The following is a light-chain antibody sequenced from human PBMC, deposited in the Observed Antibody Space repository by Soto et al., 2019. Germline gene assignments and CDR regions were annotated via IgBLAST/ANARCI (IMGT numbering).Light chain of an antibody. Sequence: EIVLTQSPATLSLSPGERATLSCRASQSIANSLAWYQQKPGQAPRLLIFDASQRATGIPARFSGSGSGTDFTLTISRLEPEDFAVYYCQQYGISPRTFGQGTKVDI. CDR2: DAS. V-gene: IGKV3-20*01. CDR3: QQYGISPRT. J-gene: IGKJ1*01. CDR1: QSIANS.